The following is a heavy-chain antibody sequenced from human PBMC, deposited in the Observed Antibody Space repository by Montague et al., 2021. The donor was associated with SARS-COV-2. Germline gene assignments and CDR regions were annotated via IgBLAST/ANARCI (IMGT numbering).Heavy chain of an antibody. CDR3: ARDYGDYYYYGMDV. CDR1: GFTFSSYG. V-gene: IGHV3-33*08. CDR2: IWYDGSNK. J-gene: IGHJ6*02. Sequence: SLRLSCAASGFTFSSYGMHWVRQAPGKGLEWVAVIWYDGSNKYYADSVKSRFTISRDNSKNTLYLQMNSLRAEDTAVYYCARDYGDYYYYGMDVWGQGTTVTVSS. D-gene: IGHD4-17*01.